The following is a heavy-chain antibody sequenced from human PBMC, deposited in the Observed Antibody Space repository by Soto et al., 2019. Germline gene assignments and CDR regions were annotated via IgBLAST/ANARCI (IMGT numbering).Heavy chain of an antibody. CDR2: ISAYNGNT. Sequence: ASVKVSCKASGYTFTSYGISWVRQAPGQGLEWMGWISAYNGNTNYAQKLQGRVTMTTDTSTSTAYMELRSLRSDDTAVYYCARGDYYDSSGYYIYLLYGMDVWGQGTTVTVSS. D-gene: IGHD3-22*01. V-gene: IGHV1-18*04. J-gene: IGHJ6*02. CDR1: GYTFTSYG. CDR3: ARGDYYDSSGYYIYLLYGMDV.